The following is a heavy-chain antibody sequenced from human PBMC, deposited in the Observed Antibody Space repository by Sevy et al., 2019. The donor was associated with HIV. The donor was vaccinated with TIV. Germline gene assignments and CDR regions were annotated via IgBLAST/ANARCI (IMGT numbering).Heavy chain of an antibody. D-gene: IGHD6-19*01. V-gene: IGHV1-3*01. CDR1: GYTFTSYA. CDR3: ARDSSGWYWGAGDY. CDR2: INAGNGNT. Sequence: ASVKVSCKASGYTFTSYAMHWVRQAPVQRLEWMGWINAGNGNTKYSQKFQGRVTITRDTSASTAYMELSSLRSEDTAVYYCARDSSGWYWGAGDYWGQGTLVTVSS. J-gene: IGHJ4*02.